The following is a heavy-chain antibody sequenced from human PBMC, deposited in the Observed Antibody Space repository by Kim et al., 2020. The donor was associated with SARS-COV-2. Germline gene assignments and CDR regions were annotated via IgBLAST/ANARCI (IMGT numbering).Heavy chain of an antibody. CDR2: ISGSGGST. CDR3: ASHRRYYDILTGYYKGVPYFDY. CDR1: GFTFSSYA. J-gene: IGHJ4*02. Sequence: GGSLRLSCAASGFTFSSYAMSWVRQAPGKGLEWVSAISGSGGSTYYADSVKGRFTISRDNSKNTLYLQMNSLRAEDTAVYYCASHRRYYDILTGYYKGVPYFDYWGQVTLVTVSS. V-gene: IGHV3-23*01. D-gene: IGHD3-9*01.